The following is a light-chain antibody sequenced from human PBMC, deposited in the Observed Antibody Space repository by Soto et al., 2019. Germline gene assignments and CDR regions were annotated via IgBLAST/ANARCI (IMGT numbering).Light chain of an antibody. CDR1: QGISSY. Sequence: AIQLTQSPSSLSASIGDRVTITCRASQGISSYLAWYQQKPGKAPKLLIYAASTLQSGVPSRFSGGGSGTDFTLTISCLQSEDFATYYCQQYYSYPYTFGQGTKLEIK. V-gene: IGKV1-8*01. J-gene: IGKJ2*01. CDR3: QQYYSYPYT. CDR2: AAS.